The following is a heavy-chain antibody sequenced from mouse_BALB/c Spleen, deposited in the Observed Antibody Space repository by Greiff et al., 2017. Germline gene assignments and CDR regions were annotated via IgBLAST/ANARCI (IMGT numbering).Heavy chain of an antibody. CDR1: GYSITSDYA. Sequence: EVKLQESGPGLVKPSQSLSLTCTVTGYSITSDYAWNWIRQFPGNKLEWMGYISYSGSTSYNPSLKSRISITRDTSKNQFFLQLNSVTTEDTATYYCARSGDYDPFDYWGQGTTLTVSS. V-gene: IGHV3-2*02. D-gene: IGHD2-4*01. CDR3: ARSGDYDPFDY. CDR2: ISYSGST. J-gene: IGHJ2*01.